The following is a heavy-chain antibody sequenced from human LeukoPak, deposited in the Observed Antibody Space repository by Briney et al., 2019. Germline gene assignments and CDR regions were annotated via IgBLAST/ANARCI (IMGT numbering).Heavy chain of an antibody. CDR2: IYYSGST. J-gene: IGHJ4*02. D-gene: IGHD2-21*02. V-gene: IGHV4-59*08. CDR3: ASLTVVTLSIDY. CDR1: GGSISSYY. Sequence: SETLSLTCTVSGGSISSYYWSWIRQPPGKGLEWIGYIYYSGSTNYNPSLKSRVTISVDTSKNQFSLKLSSVTAADTAVYYCASLTVVTLSIDYWGQGTLVTVSS.